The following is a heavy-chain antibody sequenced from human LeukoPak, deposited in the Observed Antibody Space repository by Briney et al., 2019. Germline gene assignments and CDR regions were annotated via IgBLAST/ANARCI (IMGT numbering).Heavy chain of an antibody. CDR2: INPNSGGT. V-gene: IGHV1-2*02. J-gene: IGHJ5*02. Sequence: ASVKVSRQVSGYTFTGYYMHWARQAPGQGLEWMGWINPNSGGTNYAKKFQGRVTMTRDTSISTAYMELSRLKSYDTAVYYCAREWPDYDSSGYLNWFDPWGQGTLVTVSS. CDR1: GYTFTGYY. CDR3: AREWPDYDSSGYLNWFDP. D-gene: IGHD3-22*01.